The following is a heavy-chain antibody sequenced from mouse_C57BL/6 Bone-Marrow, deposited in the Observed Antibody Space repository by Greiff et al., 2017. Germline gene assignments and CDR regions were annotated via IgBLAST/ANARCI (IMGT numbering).Heavy chain of an antibody. Sequence: EVQLQESGPVLVKPGASVKMSCKASGYTFTDYYMNWVKQSHGKSLEWIGVINPYNGGTSYNQKFKGKATLTVDKSSSTAYMELNSLTSEDSAVYYCARVYGSRPEAMDYWGQGTSVTVSS. CDR2: INPYNGGT. CDR3: ARVYGSRPEAMDY. J-gene: IGHJ4*01. CDR1: GYTFTDYY. D-gene: IGHD1-1*01. V-gene: IGHV1-19*01.